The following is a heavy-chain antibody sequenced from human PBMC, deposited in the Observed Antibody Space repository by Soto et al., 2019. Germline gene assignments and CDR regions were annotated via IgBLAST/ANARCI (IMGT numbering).Heavy chain of an antibody. J-gene: IGHJ6*02. D-gene: IGHD3-9*01. Sequence: SETLSLTCTVSGGSISRYYWSWIRQPPGKGLEWIGYIYYSGSTNYNPSLKSRVTISVDTSKNQFSLKLSSVTAADTAVYYCARAPSSYDILTGYRPNHYYGMDVWGQGTTVTVSS. CDR1: GGSISRYY. V-gene: IGHV4-59*01. CDR3: ARAPSSYDILTGYRPNHYYGMDV. CDR2: IYYSGST.